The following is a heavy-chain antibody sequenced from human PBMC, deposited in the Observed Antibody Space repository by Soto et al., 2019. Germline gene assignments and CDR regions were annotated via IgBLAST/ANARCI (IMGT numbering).Heavy chain of an antibody. V-gene: IGHV4-30-4*01. CDR2: IYYSGST. CDR1: GGSISSGDYY. CDR3: ARELRYYYGSENYYYYGMDV. D-gene: IGHD3-10*01. J-gene: IGHJ6*02. Sequence: SETLSLTCTVSGGSISSGDYYWSWIRQPPGKGLEWIGYIYYSGSTYYNPSLKSRVTISVDTSKNQFSLKLSSVTAADTAVYYCARELRYYYGSENYYYYGMDVWGQGTTVTVS.